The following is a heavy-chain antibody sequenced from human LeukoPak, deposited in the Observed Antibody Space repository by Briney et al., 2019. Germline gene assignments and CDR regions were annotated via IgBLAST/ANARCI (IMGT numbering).Heavy chain of an antibody. D-gene: IGHD3-10*01. J-gene: IGHJ5*02. Sequence: PSETLSLTCTVSGGSISSSSYYWGWIRQPPGRGLEWIGSIYYSGSTYYNPSLKSRVTISVDTSKNQFSLKLSSVTAADTAVYYCARVVWFGELWFDPWGQGTLVRLL. V-gene: IGHV4-39*07. CDR1: GGSISSSSYY. CDR3: ARVVWFGELWFDP. CDR2: IYYSGST.